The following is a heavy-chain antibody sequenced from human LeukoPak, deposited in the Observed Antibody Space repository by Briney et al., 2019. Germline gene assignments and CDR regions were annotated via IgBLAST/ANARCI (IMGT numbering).Heavy chain of an antibody. D-gene: IGHD3-3*01. J-gene: IGHJ4*02. CDR2: ISGSGGST. V-gene: IGHV3-23*01. CDR3: AKDRHITIFGVVPYYFGY. Sequence: GGSLRLSCAASGFTFSSYSMSWVRQAPGKGLEWVSAISGSGGSTYYADSVKGRFTISRDNSKNTLYLQMNSLRAEDTAVYYCAKDRHITIFGVVPYYFGYWGQGTLVTVSS. CDR1: GFTFSSYS.